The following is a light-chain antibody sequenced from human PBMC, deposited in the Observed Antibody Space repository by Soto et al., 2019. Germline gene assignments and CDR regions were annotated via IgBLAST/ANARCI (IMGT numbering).Light chain of an antibody. CDR3: QQYHSNYT. V-gene: IGKV1-5*01. Sequence: DIQMTQSPSTLSPSLGDRVTITCGASQGISKWLAWYQQKPGKAPKFLMYDASSLESGVPSRFSGSGSGTEFTLTISSLQPDDFATYYCQQYHSNYTFGQGTKLEIK. J-gene: IGKJ2*01. CDR2: DAS. CDR1: QGISKW.